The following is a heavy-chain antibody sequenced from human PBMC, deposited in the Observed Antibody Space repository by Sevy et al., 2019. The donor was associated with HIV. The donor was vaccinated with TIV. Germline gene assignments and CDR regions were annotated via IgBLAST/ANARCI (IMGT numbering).Heavy chain of an antibody. V-gene: IGHV3-23*01. CDR3: AKGYCSGGSCPSDYYYYGLDV. CDR2: ISTGGRNT. Sequence: WGSLRLSCAASRFTFSSSAMNWVRRVPGKGLEWVSSISTGGRNTYYAYSVEGRFTISRDNSKNTLYLQMNSLRADDTAVYYCAKGYCSGGSCPSDYYYYGLDVWGQGTTVTVSS. J-gene: IGHJ6*02. D-gene: IGHD2-15*01. CDR1: RFTFSSSA.